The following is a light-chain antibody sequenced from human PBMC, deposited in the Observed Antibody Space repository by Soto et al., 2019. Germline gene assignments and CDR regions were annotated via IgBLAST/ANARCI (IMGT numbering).Light chain of an antibody. CDR3: QQYGTSPRT. CDR1: QSVSSNY. CDR2: GAS. J-gene: IGKJ5*01. V-gene: IGKV3-20*01. Sequence: EIVLTQSPGTLSLSPGERAPLSCRSSQSVSSNYLAWYQQTPGQAPRLLIYGASSRATGIPDRFSGSGSGTDFTLTISRLEPEDFAVYYCQQYGTSPRTFGQGTRLEIK.